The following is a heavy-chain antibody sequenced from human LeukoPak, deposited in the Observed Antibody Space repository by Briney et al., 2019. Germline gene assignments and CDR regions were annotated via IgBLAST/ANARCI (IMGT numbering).Heavy chain of an antibody. CDR1: GGTFSSYA. CDR3: ASGGYDFWSGYWPYYYYYMDV. V-gene: IGHV1-69*01. CDR2: IIPIFGTA. J-gene: IGHJ6*03. D-gene: IGHD3-3*01. Sequence: GSSVKVSCKASGGTFSSYAISWVRQAPGQGLEWMGGIIPIFGTANYAQKFQGRVTITADESTSTAYMELSSLRSEDTAVYYCASGGYDFWSGYWPYYYYYMDVWGKGTTVTVSS.